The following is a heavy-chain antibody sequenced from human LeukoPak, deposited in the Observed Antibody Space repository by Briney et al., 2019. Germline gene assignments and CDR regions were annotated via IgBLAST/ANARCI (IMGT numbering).Heavy chain of an antibody. CDR1: GFTFNNYA. CDR3: AKDPLCYYDSSGYRYFDF. CDR2: ISGIGGSS. Sequence: RGCLRLSPAPSGFTFNNYAMNSVSQAPRERVGCVSGISGIGGSSYCADSVKRRFTISRDNSKNTLYLQINRQRAEDTAVYFCAKDPLCYYDSSGYRYFDFWGQGKLVIVSS. J-gene: IGHJ4*02. D-gene: IGHD3-22*01. V-gene: IGHV3-23*01.